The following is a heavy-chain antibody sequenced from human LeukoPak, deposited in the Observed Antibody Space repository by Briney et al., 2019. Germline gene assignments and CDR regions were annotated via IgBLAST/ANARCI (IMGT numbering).Heavy chain of an antibody. J-gene: IGHJ4*02. CDR1: GVSISSSNSY. V-gene: IGHV4-39*01. CDR2: IYYSGNT. Sequence: ASDTLSLTCTVSGVSISSSNSYWGWIRQPPGKGLEWIGSIYYSGNTYYNASLKSQVSISIDTSKNQFSLRLTSVTAADTAVYYCARQTGSGLFILPGGQGTLVTVSS. D-gene: IGHD3/OR15-3a*01. CDR3: ARQTGSGLFILP.